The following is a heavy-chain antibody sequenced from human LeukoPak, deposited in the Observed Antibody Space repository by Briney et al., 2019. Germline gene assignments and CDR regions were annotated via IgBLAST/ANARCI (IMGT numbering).Heavy chain of an antibody. J-gene: IGHJ4*02. Sequence: ASVKVSCKASGYTFTNYYMHWVRQAPGQGLEWMGIINPSGGSTSYAQKFQGRVTMTRDTSTSTVYMELSSLRSEDTAVYYCARDIRDLYSYGSGSYSSYYFDYWGQGTLVTVSS. CDR3: ARDIRDLYSYGSGSYSSYYFDY. D-gene: IGHD3-10*01. V-gene: IGHV1-46*01. CDR1: GYTFTNYY. CDR2: INPSGGST.